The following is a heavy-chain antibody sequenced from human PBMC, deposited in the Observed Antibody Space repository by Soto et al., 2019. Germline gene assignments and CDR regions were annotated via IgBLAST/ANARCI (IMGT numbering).Heavy chain of an antibody. CDR3: VRDVVPPRISGSWGAFDI. CDR1: GGSIRNYF. J-gene: IGHJ3*02. D-gene: IGHD1-20*01. V-gene: IGHV4-4*07. Sequence: PSETLSLTCTVSGGSIRNYFWTWIRQPAGKGLEWIGRIYSSGNTVYNASLKSRVTMSIDMSKNQFSLKLSSMTAADTAVYYCVRDVVPPRISGSWGAFDIWGQGTVATV. CDR2: IYSSGNT.